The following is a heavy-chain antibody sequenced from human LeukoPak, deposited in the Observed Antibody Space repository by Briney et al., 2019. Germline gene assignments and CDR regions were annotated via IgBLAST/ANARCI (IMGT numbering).Heavy chain of an antibody. CDR2: ISYNSDNI. V-gene: IGHV3-9*01. Sequence: GRSLRLSCAASGFTFDDYAMHWVRQAPGKGLEWVAGISYNSDNIDYVDSVKGRFTISRDNAKNPLYLQMNSLRAEDTALYYCAKDRGAGIGLGGYFDYWGQGTLVTVSS. CDR3: AKDRGAGIGLGGYFDY. J-gene: IGHJ4*02. D-gene: IGHD6-19*01. CDR1: GFTFDDYA.